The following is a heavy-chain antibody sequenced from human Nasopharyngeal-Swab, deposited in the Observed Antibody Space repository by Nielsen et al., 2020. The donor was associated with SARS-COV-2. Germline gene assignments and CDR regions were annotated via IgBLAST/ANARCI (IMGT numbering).Heavy chain of an antibody. J-gene: IGHJ4*02. D-gene: IGHD2-15*01. V-gene: IGHV3-7*01. Sequence: GESLKISCAASGFTFSSYWMSWVRQAPGKGLEWVANIKQDGSEKYYADSVKGRFTISRDNAKNLLYLQMNSLRAEDTAVYYCARDVNGSPLGYWGQGTLVTVSS. CDR3: ARDVNGSPLGY. CDR1: GFTFSSYW. CDR2: IKQDGSEK.